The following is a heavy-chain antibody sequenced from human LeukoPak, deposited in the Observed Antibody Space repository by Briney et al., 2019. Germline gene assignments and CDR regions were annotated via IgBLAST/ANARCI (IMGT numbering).Heavy chain of an antibody. CDR3: EREEQLWFVDY. J-gene: IGHJ4*02. D-gene: IGHD5-18*01. CDR2: MNRFGSST. Sequence: QTGGSLSLSCAASGFTFSSYWMHWVRQAPGRGLVWVSRMNRFGSSTSYADSVKGRFTLSRDNAQNTLYLQMNSLRGEDMAVYYCEREEQLWFVDYRGQGALVTASS. CDR1: GFTFSSYW. V-gene: IGHV3-74*01.